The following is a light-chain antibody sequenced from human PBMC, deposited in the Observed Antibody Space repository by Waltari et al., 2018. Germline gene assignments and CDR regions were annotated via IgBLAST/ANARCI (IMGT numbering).Light chain of an antibody. J-gene: IGLJ3*02. CDR2: DVN. CDR3: CSYVGSAVSV. CDR1: SSDIGNYNL. Sequence: QSALTQTATVSGSPGQSITISCSGTSSDIGNYNLVSWYRQHPGKAPTLIIYDVNKRPSGVSNRFSGSKSGNTAFLTISGLQTADEADYYCCSYVGSAVSVFGGGTKVTVL. V-gene: IGLV2-23*02.